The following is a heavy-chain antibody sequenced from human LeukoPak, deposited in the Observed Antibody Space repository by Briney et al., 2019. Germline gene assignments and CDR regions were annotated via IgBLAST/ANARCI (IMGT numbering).Heavy chain of an antibody. J-gene: IGHJ6*03. CDR3: ARGFHSYGLYGYYYYMDV. V-gene: IGHV4-39*07. D-gene: IGHD5-18*01. CDR1: GGSISSSSYY. CDR2: IYYRGSI. Sequence: PSETLSLTCTVSGGSISSSSYYWGWIRQPPGKGLEWIGSIYYRGSIYYNPSLKSRVTISVDTSKTQFSLRLSSVTAADTAVYYCARGFHSYGLYGYYYYMDVWGKGTTVTVSS.